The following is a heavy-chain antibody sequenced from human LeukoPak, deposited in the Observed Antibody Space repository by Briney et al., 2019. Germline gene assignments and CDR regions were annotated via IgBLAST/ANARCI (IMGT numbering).Heavy chain of an antibody. CDR2: IIPIFGTA. J-gene: IGHJ6*02. CDR1: GGTFSSYA. Sequence: ASVKVSCKASGGTFSSYANSWVRQAPGQGLEWMGGIIPIFGTADYAQKFQGRVTITADESTSTAYMELSSLRSEDTAVYYCARAFPTTVTTPYYYYGMDVWGQGTTVTVSS. D-gene: IGHD4-17*01. V-gene: IGHV1-69*13. CDR3: ARAFPTTVTTPYYYYGMDV.